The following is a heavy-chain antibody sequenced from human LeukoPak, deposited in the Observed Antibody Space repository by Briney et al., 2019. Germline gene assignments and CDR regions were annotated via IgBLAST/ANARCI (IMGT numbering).Heavy chain of an antibody. Sequence: WFRQAPGKGLEWIGSIYYSGSTYYNPSLKSRVTISVDTSKNQFSLKLSSVTAADTAVYYCARVYNSGSWYWDYYYYGMDVWGQGTTVTVSS. CDR2: IYYSGST. CDR3: ARVYNSGSWYWDYYYYGMDV. V-gene: IGHV4-39*07. D-gene: IGHD6-13*01. J-gene: IGHJ6*02.